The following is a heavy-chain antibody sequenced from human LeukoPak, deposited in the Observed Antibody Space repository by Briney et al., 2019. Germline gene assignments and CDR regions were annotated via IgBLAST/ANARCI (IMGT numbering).Heavy chain of an antibody. J-gene: IGHJ4*02. CDR2: INNDGSDT. CDR1: GFTFSNYW. Sequence: GGSLRLSCAASGFTFSNYWMHWVRQASGKGLVWVSRINNDGSDTNYADSVKGRFTISRDNAKNTLYLQMNSLRAEDTAVYYCGGSGSYPDYWGQGTLVTVSS. CDR3: GGSGSYPDY. D-gene: IGHD3-10*01. V-gene: IGHV3-74*01.